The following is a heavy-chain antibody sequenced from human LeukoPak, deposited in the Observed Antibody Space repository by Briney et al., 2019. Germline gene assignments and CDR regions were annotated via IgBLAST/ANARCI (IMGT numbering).Heavy chain of an antibody. CDR3: ARDGGVNSEDLDC. D-gene: IGHD3-16*01. J-gene: IGHJ4*02. Sequence: GGSLRLSCAASGFTLSSNWMTWVRQAPGKGLEWVANIKPDGSEKYYVDSVKGRFTISRDNAKNSLYLQMSSLRAEDTAVYYCARDGGVNSEDLDCWGQGTLVTVSS. CDR1: GFTLSSNW. V-gene: IGHV3-7*01. CDR2: IKPDGSEK.